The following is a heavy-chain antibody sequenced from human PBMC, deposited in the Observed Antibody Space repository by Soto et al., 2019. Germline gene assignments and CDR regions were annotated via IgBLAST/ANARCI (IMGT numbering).Heavy chain of an antibody. CDR1: GGSISSGGYY. D-gene: IGHD2-15*01. V-gene: IGHV4-31*03. Sequence: PSETLSLTCTVSGGSISSGGYYWSWIRQHPGKGLEWIGYIYYSGSTYYNPSLKSRVTISVYTSKNQFSLKLSSVTAADTAVYYCARGVVVVAAVLFDYWGQGTLVTVSS. CDR3: ARGVVVVAAVLFDY. J-gene: IGHJ4*02. CDR2: IYYSGST.